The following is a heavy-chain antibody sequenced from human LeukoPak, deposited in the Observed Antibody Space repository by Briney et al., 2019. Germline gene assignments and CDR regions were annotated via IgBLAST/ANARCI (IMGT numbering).Heavy chain of an antibody. CDR1: GGSTSSGGYS. V-gene: IGHV4-30-2*01. J-gene: IGHJ4*02. CDR3: ARGTGYDPTFDY. D-gene: IGHD5-12*01. CDR2: IYHSGST. Sequence: SQTLSLTCAVSGGSTSSGGYSWSWIRQPPGKGLEWIGYIYHSGSTYYNPSLKSRVTISVDRSKNQFSLKLSSVTAADTAVYYCARGTGYDPTFDYWGQGTLVTVSS.